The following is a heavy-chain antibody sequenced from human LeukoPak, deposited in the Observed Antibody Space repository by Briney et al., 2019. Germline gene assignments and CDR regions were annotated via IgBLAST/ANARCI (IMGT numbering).Heavy chain of an antibody. CDR3: ARQAGQRAVGYFDL. D-gene: IGHD6-13*01. V-gene: IGHV3-30*03. Sequence: GGSLRLSCAASGFTFSTCGMHWVRQAPGKGLEWVAVISYDGSTIFYADSVKGRSTISRDNSKNTLYLQMNSLRVEDTTVYYCARQAGQRAVGYFDLWGRGTLVTVSS. J-gene: IGHJ2*01. CDR1: GFTFSTCG. CDR2: ISYDGSTI.